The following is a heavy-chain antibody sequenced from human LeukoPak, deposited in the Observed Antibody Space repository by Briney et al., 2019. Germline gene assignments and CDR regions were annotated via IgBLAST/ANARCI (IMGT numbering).Heavy chain of an antibody. Sequence: SETLSLTSTVSGGSISSSSYYWGWIRQPPGKGLEWIGSIYYSGSTYNNPSLKSRVTISVDTSKNQFSLKLSSVTAADTAVYYCARHPVRIAVAGNVDYWGQGTLVTVSS. CDR2: IYYSGST. CDR1: GGSISSSSYY. CDR3: ARHPVRIAVAGNVDY. V-gene: IGHV4-39*01. D-gene: IGHD6-19*01. J-gene: IGHJ4*02.